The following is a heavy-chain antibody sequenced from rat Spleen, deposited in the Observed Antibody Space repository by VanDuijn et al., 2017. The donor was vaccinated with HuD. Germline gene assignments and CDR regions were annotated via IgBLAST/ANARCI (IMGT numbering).Heavy chain of an antibody. J-gene: IGHJ1*01. CDR2: ISYDGNNT. Sequence: EVQLVESGGGLVQPGRSLKLSCAASGFTFSDYTMAWVRQAPKKGLEWVAAISYDGNNTYYRDSVKGRFTISRDKAKSTLYLQMDSLRSEDTAIYFCTRRGYLSNWYFDFWGPGTMVTVSS. CDR3: TRRGYLSNWYFDF. V-gene: IGHV5-7*01. CDR1: GFTFSDYT. D-gene: IGHD1-11*01.